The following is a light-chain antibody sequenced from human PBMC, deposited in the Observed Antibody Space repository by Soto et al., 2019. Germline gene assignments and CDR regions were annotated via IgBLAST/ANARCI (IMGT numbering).Light chain of an antibody. V-gene: IGLV1-44*01. CDR3: AAWDDSLNGYV. Sequence: QSVLTQPPSASGTPGQRVTISCSGSSSNIGSNTVNWYQQVPGTAPKLLIYSDIQRPSGVPDRFSGSKSGTSASLAISGPQSEDEPDYYCAAWDDSLNGYVFGAGTKVTVL. CDR2: SDI. J-gene: IGLJ1*01. CDR1: SSNIGSNT.